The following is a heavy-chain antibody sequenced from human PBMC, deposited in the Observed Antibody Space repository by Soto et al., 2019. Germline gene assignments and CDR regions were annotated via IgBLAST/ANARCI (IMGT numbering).Heavy chain of an antibody. CDR3: AKVKYSSSSGKIYYYGMDV. Sequence: GGSLRLSCAASGFTVSSNYMSWVRQAPGKGLEWVSVIYSGGSTYYADSVRGRFTISRDNSKNTLYLQMNSLRAEDTAVYYCAKVKYSSSSGKIYYYGMDVWGQGTTVTVSS. D-gene: IGHD6-6*01. CDR2: IYSGGST. CDR1: GFTVSSNY. J-gene: IGHJ6*02. V-gene: IGHV3-53*01.